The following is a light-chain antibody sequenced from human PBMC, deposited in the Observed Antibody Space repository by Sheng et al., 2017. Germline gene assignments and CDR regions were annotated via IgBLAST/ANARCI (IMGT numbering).Light chain of an antibody. CDR2: RAS. CDR1: QSISSW. Sequence: DIQMTQSPSTLSASEGDRVTLACRASQSISSWLAWYQQKPGKAPKLLIYRASSLEGGVPSRFSGSGSVTEFTLTISSLQSEDFAIYYCQQYVDWPLTFGGGTKVEIK. J-gene: IGKJ4*01. CDR3: QQYVDWPLT. V-gene: IGKV1-5*03.